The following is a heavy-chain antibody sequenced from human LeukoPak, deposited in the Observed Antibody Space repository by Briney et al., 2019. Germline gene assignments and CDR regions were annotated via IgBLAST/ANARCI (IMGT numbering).Heavy chain of an antibody. D-gene: IGHD6-13*01. J-gene: IGHJ5*02. V-gene: IGHV3-53*01. Sequence: GGSLRLSCAASGFTVSNNYMSWVRQAPGKGLEWVSVIYGGGTTYYADSVKGRFTISRDNSKNTLYLQMNSLRAEDTAVYYCAKEAGTGWFDPWGQGTLVTVSS. CDR3: AKEAGTGWFDP. CDR1: GFTVSNNY. CDR2: IYGGGTT.